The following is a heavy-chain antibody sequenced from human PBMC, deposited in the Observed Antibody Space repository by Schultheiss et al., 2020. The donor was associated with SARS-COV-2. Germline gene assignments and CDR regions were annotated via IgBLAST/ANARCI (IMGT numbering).Heavy chain of an antibody. Sequence: SETLSLTCTVSGGSISSGDYYWSWIRQPPGKGLEWIGYIYYSGSTYYNPSLKSRVTISVDTSKNQFSLKLSSVTAADTAVYYCARKRGIAGVYYYYGMDVWGQGTTVTVSS. CDR3: ARKRGIAGVYYYYGMDV. D-gene: IGHD1-26*01. J-gene: IGHJ6*02. V-gene: IGHV4-30-4*01. CDR2: IYYSGST. CDR1: GGSISSGDYY.